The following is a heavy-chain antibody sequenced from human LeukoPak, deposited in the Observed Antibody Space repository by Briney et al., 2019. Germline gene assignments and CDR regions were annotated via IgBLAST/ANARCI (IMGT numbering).Heavy chain of an antibody. CDR2: IIPIFGRT. D-gene: IGHD4-17*01. CDR1: GGTFSSYD. J-gene: IGHJ4*02. V-gene: IGHV1-69*05. CDR3: ARGTTYGDYSGY. Sequence: SVKVSCKASGGTFSSYDMNWVRQAPGQGLEWMGGIIPIFGRTSYAQKFQGRVTMTRDASTSTVYMELSSLRSEDTAVYYCARGTTYGDYSGYWGQGTLVTVSS.